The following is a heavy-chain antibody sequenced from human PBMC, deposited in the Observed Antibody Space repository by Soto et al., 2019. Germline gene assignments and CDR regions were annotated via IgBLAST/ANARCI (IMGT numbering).Heavy chain of an antibody. CDR3: ATSYGNSWYTY. V-gene: IGHV4-4*02. J-gene: IGHJ4*02. D-gene: IGHD6-13*01. CDR2: IHHSGCT. CDR1: GGSISSSNW. Sequence: SETLSLTCAVSGGSISSSNWWSWVRQPPEKGLEWIGYIHHSGCTNYNPSLKSRLTISVDRSKNQFTLQLTSVTVADTAVYYCATSYGNSWYTYWGQGTQVTVSS.